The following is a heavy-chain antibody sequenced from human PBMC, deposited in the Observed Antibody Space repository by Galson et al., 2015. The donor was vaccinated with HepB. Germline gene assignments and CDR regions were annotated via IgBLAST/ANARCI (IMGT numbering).Heavy chain of an antibody. Sequence: SLRLSCAASGFTFSSYSMNWVRQAPGKGLEWVSYISSSSSTIYYADSVKGRFTISRDNAKNSLYLQMNSLRAEDTAVYYCASGGSTFGYGMDVWGQGTTVTVSS. J-gene: IGHJ6*02. CDR3: ASGGSTFGYGMDV. D-gene: IGHD2/OR15-2a*01. CDR1: GFTFSSYS. CDR2: ISSSSSTI. V-gene: IGHV3-48*04.